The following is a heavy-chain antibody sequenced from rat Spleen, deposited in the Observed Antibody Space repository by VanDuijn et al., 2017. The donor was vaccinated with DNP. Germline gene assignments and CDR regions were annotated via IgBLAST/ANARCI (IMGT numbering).Heavy chain of an antibody. V-gene: IGHV5-31*01. CDR2: ITSSGGST. CDR3: TTERTFGFYYDGSSPNWFAY. CDR1: GFTFNNYW. Sequence: EVQLVESGGGLVQPGRSLKLSCVASGFTFNNYWMTWIRQVPGKGLEWVASITSSGGSTYYPDSVKGRFTISRDNAKNTLYLQMNSLRSEDTATYYCTTERTFGFYYDGSSPNWFAYWGQGTLVTVSS. J-gene: IGHJ3*01. D-gene: IGHD1-12*03.